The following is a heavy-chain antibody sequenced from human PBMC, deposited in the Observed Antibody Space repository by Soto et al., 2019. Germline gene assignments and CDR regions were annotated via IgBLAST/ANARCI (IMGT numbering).Heavy chain of an antibody. CDR1: GGTFSSYA. CDR3: AGPPELTRIYSDYGMDV. Sequence: QVQLVQSGAEVKKPGSSVKVSCKASGGTFSSYAISWVRQAPGQGLEWMGGIIPIFGTANYAQKFQGRVTITADESTSTVYMELSSLRSEDTAVYYFAGPPELTRIYSDYGMDVWGQGTTVTVSS. J-gene: IGHJ6*02. V-gene: IGHV1-69*12. D-gene: IGHD1-7*01. CDR2: IIPIFGTA.